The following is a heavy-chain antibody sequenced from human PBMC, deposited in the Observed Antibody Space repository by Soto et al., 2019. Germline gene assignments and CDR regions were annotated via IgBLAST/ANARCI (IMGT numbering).Heavy chain of an antibody. J-gene: IGHJ5*01. D-gene: IGHD1-1*01. Sequence: SETLSLTCAAHNGSFTDYFWTWIRQSPGKGLEWIGEINHRGGATYNPSLRSRVTISIDTSKNHFSLSLRSLTAADTAVYYCVATGTNSDLLSGPHPLDTWGHGTLVTVSS. V-gene: IGHV4-34*01. CDR2: INHRGGA. CDR3: VATGTNSDLLSGPHPLDT. CDR1: NGSFTDYF.